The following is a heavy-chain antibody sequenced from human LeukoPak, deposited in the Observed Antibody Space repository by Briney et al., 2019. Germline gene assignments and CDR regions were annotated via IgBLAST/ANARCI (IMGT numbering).Heavy chain of an antibody. CDR3: ARALSYCSSTSCPFDY. Sequence: SVKVSCKASGDTFSSYAISWVRQAPGQGLEWMGGIIPIFGTANYAQKFQGRVTITADESTSTAYMELSSLRSEDTAVYYCARALSYCSSTSCPFDYWGQGTLVTVSS. CDR2: IIPIFGTA. CDR1: GDTFSSYA. D-gene: IGHD2-2*01. V-gene: IGHV1-69*13. J-gene: IGHJ4*02.